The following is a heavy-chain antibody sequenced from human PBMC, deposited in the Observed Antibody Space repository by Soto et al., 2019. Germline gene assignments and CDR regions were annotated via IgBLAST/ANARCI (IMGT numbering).Heavy chain of an antibody. D-gene: IGHD2-2*01. V-gene: IGHV1-69*01. J-gene: IGHJ6*02. CDR1: GGTFSSYA. Sequence: QVQLVQSGAEVKKPGSSVKVSCKASGGTFSSYAVSWVRQAPGQGLEWMGVIIPILGTPKYAQKFQGRVTSTADESTTTVYMELSSLRPDDTAVYYCARESSSPNYYFYGMDVWGLGTTVIVSS. CDR3: ARESSSPNYYFYGMDV. CDR2: IIPILGTP.